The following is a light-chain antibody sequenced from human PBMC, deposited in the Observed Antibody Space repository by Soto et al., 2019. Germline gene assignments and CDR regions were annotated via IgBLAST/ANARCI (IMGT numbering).Light chain of an antibody. J-gene: IGKJ5*01. CDR2: AAS. CDR1: QSISSY. V-gene: IGKV1-39*01. CDR3: QQSYSTPIT. Sequence: DIQMTQSPSSLSASVGDRVTITCRASQSISSYLNWYQQKPGKVPKLLIYAASSLQSGVPSRFSGSGSGTDFPLTISSLQPEDFATYYCQQSYSTPITFGQGTRLEIK.